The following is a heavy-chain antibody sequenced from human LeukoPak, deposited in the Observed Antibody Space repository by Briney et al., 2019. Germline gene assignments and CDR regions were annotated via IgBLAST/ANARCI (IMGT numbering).Heavy chain of an antibody. CDR1: GFTFSGSA. D-gene: IGHD5/OR15-5a*01. V-gene: IGHV3-73*01. J-gene: IGHJ6*03. Sequence: GGSLRLSCAASGFTFSGSAMHWVRQASGKGLEWVGRIRSKANSYATAYAASVKGRFTISRDDSKNTAYLQMNSLKTEDTAVYYCTRILSADYYYYYMDVWGKGTTVTVSS. CDR2: IRSKANSYAT. CDR3: TRILSADYYYYYMDV.